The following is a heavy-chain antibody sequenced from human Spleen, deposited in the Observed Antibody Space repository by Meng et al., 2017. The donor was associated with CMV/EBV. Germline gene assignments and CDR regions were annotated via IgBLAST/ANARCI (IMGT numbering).Heavy chain of an antibody. Sequence: ASVKVSCKASGYTFTGYYMHWVRQAPGQGLEWMGWINPNSGGTNYAQKFQGRVTMTRDTSISTAYMELSRLRSDDTAVYYCARGASGSYYAFDYWGQGTLVTVSS. CDR2: INPNSGGT. CDR3: ARGASGSYYAFDY. D-gene: IGHD1-26*01. V-gene: IGHV1-2*02. CDR1: GYTFTGYY. J-gene: IGHJ4*02.